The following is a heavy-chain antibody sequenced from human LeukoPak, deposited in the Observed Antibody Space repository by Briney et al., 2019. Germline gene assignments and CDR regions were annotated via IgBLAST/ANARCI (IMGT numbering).Heavy chain of an antibody. CDR3: ARGKGGSEDY. J-gene: IGHJ4*02. V-gene: IGHV3-7*01. CDR2: IKQDGSEK. CDR1: GFTFSSYG. Sequence: GGSLRLSCAASGFTFSSYGMSWVRQAPGKGLEWVASIKQDGSEKYYVDSVKGRFTISRDNAKNSLWLQMNSLRAEDTAVYYCARGKGGSEDYWGQGTLVTVSS. D-gene: IGHD5-12*01.